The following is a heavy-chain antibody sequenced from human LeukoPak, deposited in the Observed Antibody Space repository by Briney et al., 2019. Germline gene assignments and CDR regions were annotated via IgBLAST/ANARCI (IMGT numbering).Heavy chain of an antibody. D-gene: IGHD5-18*01. CDR3: ARHTAMASSLFATQYYYYGMDV. J-gene: IGHJ6*02. CDR2: ISAYNGNT. Sequence: GASVKVSCKASGYTFTSYGISWVRQAPGQGLEWMGWISAYNGNTNYAQKLQGRVTMTTDTSTSTAYMELRSLRSDDTAVYYCARHTAMASSLFATQYYYYGMDVWGQGTTVTVSS. CDR1: GYTFTSYG. V-gene: IGHV1-18*01.